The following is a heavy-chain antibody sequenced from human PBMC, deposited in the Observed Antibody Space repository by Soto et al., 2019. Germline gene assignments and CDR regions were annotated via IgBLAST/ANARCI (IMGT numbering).Heavy chain of an antibody. CDR1: GGSLSDYF. CDR2: INHSGST. V-gene: IGHV4-34*01. J-gene: IGHJ6*02. Sequence: SETLSLTCTVLGGSLSDYFWPWIRQPPGKGLEWIGEINHSGSTHYNPSLKSRVIISIDTSKNQFSLKLTSVTAADTAVYYCGIYYYYYDMDVWGLGTTVTVSS. CDR3: GIYYYYYDMDV.